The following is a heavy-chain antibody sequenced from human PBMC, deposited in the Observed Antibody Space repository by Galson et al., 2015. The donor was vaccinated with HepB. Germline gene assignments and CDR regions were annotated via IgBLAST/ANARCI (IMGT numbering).Heavy chain of an antibody. CDR3: ARGPTRYYFDN. Sequence: ETLSLTCTVSGGSISSYYWSWIRQPPGKGLEWIGYIYYSGSTNYDPSLKSRVTISIDTSKNQFSLNLTSVTAADTAVYYCARGPTRYYFDNWGQGTLVTVSS. J-gene: IGHJ4*02. V-gene: IGHV4-59*01. CDR1: GGSISSYY. CDR2: IYYSGST.